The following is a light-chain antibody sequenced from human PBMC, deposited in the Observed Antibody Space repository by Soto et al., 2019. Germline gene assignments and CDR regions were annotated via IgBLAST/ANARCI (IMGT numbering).Light chain of an antibody. Sequence: QSALTQPASVSGSPGQSVTIPCTGTNSDLENYNYVSWYQQYPGKPPKLLIYEVDKRPLGVSIRFSGSKSGTTASLTISGLQAEDEADYYCSSYTSPVTVFGGGTKLTVL. CDR1: NSDLENYNY. CDR3: SSYTSPVTV. CDR2: EVD. V-gene: IGLV2-14*03. J-gene: IGLJ3*02.